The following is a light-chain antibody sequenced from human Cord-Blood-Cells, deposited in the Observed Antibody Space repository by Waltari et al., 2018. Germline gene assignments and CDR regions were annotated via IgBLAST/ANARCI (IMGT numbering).Light chain of an antibody. CDR2: QDS. CDR1: KLGDKY. CDR3: QAWDSSTAV. Sequence: SYELTQPPSVSVSPGQTASITCSGDKLGDKYACWYQQKPGQSPGLVIYQDSKRPSGIPERVSGSNSGNTANLTSGGTQAMDEADYYCQAWDSSTAVFGGVTKLNVL. V-gene: IGLV3-1*01. J-gene: IGLJ3*02.